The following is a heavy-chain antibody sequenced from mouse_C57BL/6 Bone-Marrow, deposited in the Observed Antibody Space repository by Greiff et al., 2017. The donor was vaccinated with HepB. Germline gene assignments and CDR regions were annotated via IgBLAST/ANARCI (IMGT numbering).Heavy chain of an antibody. D-gene: IGHD2-12*01. J-gene: IGHJ4*01. CDR1: GFSLTSYG. CDR2: IWSDGST. V-gene: IGHV2-6*03. CDR3: ARPRRRGYYAMDY. Sequence: QVQLKESGPGLVAPSQRLSITCTVSGFSLTSYGVHWVRQPPGKGLEWLVVIWSDGSTTYNSALKSRLSISKDNSKSQVFLKMNSLQTDDTAMYYCARPRRRGYYAMDYWGQGTSVTVSS.